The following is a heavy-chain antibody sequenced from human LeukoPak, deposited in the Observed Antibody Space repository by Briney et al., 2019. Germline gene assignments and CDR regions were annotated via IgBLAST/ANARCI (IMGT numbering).Heavy chain of an antibody. CDR2: ISGSGTVT. CDR1: GSTFTSHW. D-gene: IGHD2-15*01. Sequence: GGSLRLSCAASGSTFTSHWMSWVRQAPGKGLEWVSIISGSGTVTYYADSVKGRFTISRDNSKNTLYLQMNSLRAEDTAVYYCAKTSVGEGRIIGSGYFDNWGQGTLVTVSS. J-gene: IGHJ4*02. V-gene: IGHV3-23*01. CDR3: AKTSVGEGRIIGSGYFDN.